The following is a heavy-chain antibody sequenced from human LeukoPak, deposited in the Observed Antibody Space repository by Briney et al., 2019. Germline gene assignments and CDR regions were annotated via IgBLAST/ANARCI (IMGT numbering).Heavy chain of an antibody. CDR2: IYSGGRT. D-gene: IGHD1-26*01. Sequence: GGSLRLSCAASGITVSTNGMNWVRQAPGKGLEWVSVIYSGGRTYYADSVKGRFTISRDNSKNTLYLQMNSLRVEDTAMYYCARLSYFNPWEWGQGTLVTVSS. CDR1: GITVSTNG. CDR3: ARLSYFNPWE. J-gene: IGHJ4*02. V-gene: IGHV3-66*01.